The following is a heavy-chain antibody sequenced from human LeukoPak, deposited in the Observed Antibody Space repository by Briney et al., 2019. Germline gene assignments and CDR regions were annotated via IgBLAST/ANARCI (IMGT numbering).Heavy chain of an antibody. Sequence: AGGSLRLSCAGSGFTFSSYWMHWVRQAPGKGLVWVSRINSDGSSTSYADSVKGRFTISRDNAKNTLYLQMNSLRAEDTAVYYCARVLRYNWNPTCYFDYWGQGTLVTASA. V-gene: IGHV3-74*01. D-gene: IGHD1-20*01. CDR1: GFTFSSYW. CDR2: INSDGSST. J-gene: IGHJ4*02. CDR3: ARVLRYNWNPTCYFDY.